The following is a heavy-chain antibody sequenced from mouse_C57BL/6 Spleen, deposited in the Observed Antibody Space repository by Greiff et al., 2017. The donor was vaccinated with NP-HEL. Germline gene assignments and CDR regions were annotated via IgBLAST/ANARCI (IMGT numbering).Heavy chain of an antibody. Sequence: VQLQQPGAELVMPGASVKLSCKASGYTFTSYWMHWVKQRPGQGLEWIGEIDPSDSYTNYNQKFKGKSTLTVDKSSSTAYMQLSSLTSEDSAVYYCARVDSSGYVPYAMDYWGQGTSVTVSS. CDR3: ARVDSSGYVPYAMDY. J-gene: IGHJ4*01. V-gene: IGHV1-69*01. CDR1: GYTFTSYW. D-gene: IGHD3-2*02. CDR2: IDPSDSYT.